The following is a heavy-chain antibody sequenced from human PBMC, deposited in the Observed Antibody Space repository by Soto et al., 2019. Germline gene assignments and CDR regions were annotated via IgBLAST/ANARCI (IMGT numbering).Heavy chain of an antibody. Sequence: EVQLLESGGGLVQPGGSLRLSCAASGFTFSSYAMSWVRQAPGKGLEWVSAINSRGGSTYYADSVKGRFTISXXXXXXXXXXXXXXXXAEDTAVYYCAKDRSSTSCYAFDYWGQGTLVTVSS. CDR2: INSRGGST. CDR3: AKDRSSTSCYAFDY. D-gene: IGHD2-2*01. CDR1: GFTFSSYA. J-gene: IGHJ4*02. V-gene: IGHV3-23*01.